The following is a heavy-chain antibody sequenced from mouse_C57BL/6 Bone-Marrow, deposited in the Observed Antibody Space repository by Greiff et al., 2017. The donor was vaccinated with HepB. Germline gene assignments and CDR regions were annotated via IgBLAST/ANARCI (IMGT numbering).Heavy chain of an antibody. CDR1: GYSITSSYY. J-gene: IGHJ4*01. V-gene: IGHV3-6*01. CDR3: ARGGSSSLYAMDY. Sequence: EVKLKESGPGLVKPSQSLSLTCSVTGYSITSSYYWNWIRQFPGNKLEWMGYISYDGSNNYNPSLKNRISITRDTSKNQFFLKLNPVTTEDTATYYCARGGSSSLYAMDYWGQGTSVTVSS. D-gene: IGHD1-1*01. CDR2: ISYDGSN.